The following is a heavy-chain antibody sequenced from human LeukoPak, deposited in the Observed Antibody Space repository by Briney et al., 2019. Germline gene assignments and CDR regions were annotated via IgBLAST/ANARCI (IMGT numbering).Heavy chain of an antibody. Sequence: NPSETPSLTCSVSGYSISSGYFWGWIRQPPGKRPEWIATTHHSGATYYNPSLNSRVTLSLDMSKNQVSLKLTSVTAADTAVYYCTREVWGSTFPDYWGQGTLVTVYS. CDR2: THHSGAT. CDR3: TREVWGSTFPDY. V-gene: IGHV4-38-2*02. D-gene: IGHD7-27*01. CDR1: GYSISSGYF. J-gene: IGHJ4*02.